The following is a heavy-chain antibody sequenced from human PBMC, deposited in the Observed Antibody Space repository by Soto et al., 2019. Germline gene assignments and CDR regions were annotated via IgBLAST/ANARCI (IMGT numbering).Heavy chain of an antibody. CDR3: ARDEREYSYGEYYYYGLAV. CDR2: ISSSSSYI. V-gene: IGHV3-21*01. Sequence: GGSLRLCCAASGFTFSSYSMNWVRQAPGKGLEWVSSISSSSSYIYYADSVKGRFTISRDNAKNSLYLQMNSLRAEDTAVYYCARDEREYSYGEYYYYGLAVGAQGPTVPVPS. J-gene: IGHJ6*02. D-gene: IGHD5-18*01. CDR1: GFTFSSYS.